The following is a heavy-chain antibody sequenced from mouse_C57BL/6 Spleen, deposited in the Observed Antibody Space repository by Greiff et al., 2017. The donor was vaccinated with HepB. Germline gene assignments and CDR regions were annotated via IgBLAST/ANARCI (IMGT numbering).Heavy chain of an antibody. CDR2: IRSKSSNYKT. CDR3: VREGDDEGYFDV. J-gene: IGHJ1*03. V-gene: IGHV10-3*01. Sequence: EVKLVESGGGLVQPPGSLKISCAASGFTFNNYAMHWVRQAPGKGLEWVARIRSKSSNYKTYYADSVKDRFTISRDDSQSMLYLQMNNLKTEDTAIYYCVREGDDEGYFDVWGTGTTVTVSS. CDR1: GFTFNNYA.